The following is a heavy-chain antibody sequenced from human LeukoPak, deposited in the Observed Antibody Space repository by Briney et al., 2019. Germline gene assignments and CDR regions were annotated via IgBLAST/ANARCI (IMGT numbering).Heavy chain of an antibody. Sequence: GASVKVSCKASGGTFSSYAISWVRQAPGQGLEWMGGIIPIFGTANYAQKFQGRVTITADESTSTACMELSSLRSEDTAVYYCARGGNGDYAGDYYYYGMDVWGQGTTVTVSS. V-gene: IGHV1-69*13. D-gene: IGHD4-17*01. CDR1: GGTFSSYA. CDR3: ARGGNGDYAGDYYYYGMDV. CDR2: IIPIFGTA. J-gene: IGHJ6*02.